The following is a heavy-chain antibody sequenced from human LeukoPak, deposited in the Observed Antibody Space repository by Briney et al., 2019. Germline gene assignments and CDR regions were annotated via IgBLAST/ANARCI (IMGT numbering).Heavy chain of an antibody. J-gene: IGHJ6*03. CDR2: IYHSGST. CDR3: ARVGMITFGGVIAYYYYYYMDV. V-gene: IGHV4-38-2*01. CDR1: GYSISSGYY. D-gene: IGHD3-16*02. Sequence: PSETLSLTCAVSGYSISSGYYWGWIRQPPGKGLEWIGSIYHSGSTYYNPSLKSRVTISVDTSKNQFSLKLSSVTAADTAVYYCARVGMITFGGVIAYYYYYYMDVWGKGTTVTVSS.